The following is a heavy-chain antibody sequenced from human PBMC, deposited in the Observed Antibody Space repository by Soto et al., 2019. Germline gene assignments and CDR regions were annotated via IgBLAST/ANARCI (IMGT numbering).Heavy chain of an antibody. CDR2: IYHSGST. Sequence: SETLSLTCAVSGYSISSGYSCGWIRQPRLQGLELIGSIYHSGSTYYNPSLKSRVTISVDTSKNQFSLKLSSVTAADTAVYYCARDVYDSSGYRTGGGFDYWGQGTLVTVSS. D-gene: IGHD3-22*01. CDR1: GYSISSGYS. J-gene: IGHJ4*02. CDR3: ARDVYDSSGYRTGGGFDY. V-gene: IGHV4-38-2*02.